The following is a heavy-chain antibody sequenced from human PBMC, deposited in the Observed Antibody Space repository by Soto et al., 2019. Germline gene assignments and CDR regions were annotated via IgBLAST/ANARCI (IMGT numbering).Heavy chain of an antibody. J-gene: IGHJ5*02. Sequence: PGGSLRLSCAASGFTFSSYSMNWVRQAPGKGLEWVSSISSSSSYIYYADSVKGRFTISRDNSENTVYLQMNSLRADDTAVYYCAKGALYDSSGYYYDHWGQGALVTVSS. CDR1: GFTFSSYS. CDR2: ISSSSSYI. V-gene: IGHV3-21*01. CDR3: AKGALYDSSGYYYDH. D-gene: IGHD3-22*01.